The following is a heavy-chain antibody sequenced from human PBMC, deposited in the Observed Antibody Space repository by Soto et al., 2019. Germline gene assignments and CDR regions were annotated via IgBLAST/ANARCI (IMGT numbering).Heavy chain of an antibody. CDR3: ARGSIVAGPSKENYYYGMDV. V-gene: IGHV6-1*01. D-gene: IGHD2-21*01. J-gene: IGHJ6*02. Sequence: SETLSLTCAISGDRVSSNSAAWNWIRQSPSRGLEWLGRTYYRSKWYNDYAVSVKSRITINPDTSKNQFSLQLNSVTPEDTAVYYCARGSIVAGPSKENYYYGMDVWGQGTTVTVSS. CDR2: TYYRSKWYN. CDR1: GDRVSSNSAA.